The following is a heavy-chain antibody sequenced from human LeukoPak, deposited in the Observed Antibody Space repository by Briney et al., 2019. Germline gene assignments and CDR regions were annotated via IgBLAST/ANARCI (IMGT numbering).Heavy chain of an antibody. CDR3: ARDRYSSSPGVFDY. CDR1: GGSISSGGYY. D-gene: IGHD6-6*01. CDR2: IYHSGST. J-gene: IGHJ4*02. Sequence: SETLSLTCTVSGGSISSGGYYRSWIRQPPGKGLEWIGYIYHSGSTYYNPSLKSRVTISVDRSKNQFSLKLSSVTAADTAVYYCARDRYSSSPGVFDYWGQGTLVTVSS. V-gene: IGHV4-30-2*01.